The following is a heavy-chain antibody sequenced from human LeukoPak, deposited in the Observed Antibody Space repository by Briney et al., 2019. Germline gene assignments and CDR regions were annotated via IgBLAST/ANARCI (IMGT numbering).Heavy chain of an antibody. J-gene: IGHJ4*02. Sequence: GGSLRLSCAASGFTFSIYSMNWVRQAPGKGLEWVSYISSISSNIYYADSVKGRFTISRDNAKNTLYLQMNSLRDEDTAVYYCAMYYCSSSICHGGGPYYFGYWGQGTLVTASS. CDR2: ISSISSNI. CDR1: GFTFSIYS. CDR3: AMYYCSSSICHGGGPYYFGY. V-gene: IGHV3-48*02. D-gene: IGHD2-2*01.